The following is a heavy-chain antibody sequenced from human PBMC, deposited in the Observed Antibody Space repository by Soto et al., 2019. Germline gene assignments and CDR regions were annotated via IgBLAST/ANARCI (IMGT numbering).Heavy chain of an antibody. D-gene: IGHD3-22*01. CDR1: GYSFSHFW. CDR3: ASGRYYYDSSGYDFDY. V-gene: IGHV5-51*01. CDR2: IYPGDSDT. J-gene: IGHJ4*02. Sequence: GESLKISCKTSGYSFSHFWIGWVRQMPGKGLEWMGIIYPGDSDTRYSPSFQGQVTISADKSISTAYLQWSSLKASDTAMYYCASGRYYYDSSGYDFDYWGQGTLVTVSS.